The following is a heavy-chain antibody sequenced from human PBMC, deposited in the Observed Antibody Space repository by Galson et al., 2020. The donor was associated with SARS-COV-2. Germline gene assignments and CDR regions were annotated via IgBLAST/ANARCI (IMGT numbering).Heavy chain of an antibody. D-gene: IGHD6-19*01. J-gene: IGHJ4*02. CDR1: GFTFSSHA. CDR2: IFFDGSDK. Sequence: LSLTCAASGFTFSSHAMHWVRQALGKGLEWVAQIFFDGSDKYYGDSVKGRFTISRDSSKNTVYLQMNNLRADDTAVYYCARDGQTSSGWAFDYWGQGTLVTVSS. CDR3: ARDGQTSSGWAFDY. V-gene: IGHV3-33*01.